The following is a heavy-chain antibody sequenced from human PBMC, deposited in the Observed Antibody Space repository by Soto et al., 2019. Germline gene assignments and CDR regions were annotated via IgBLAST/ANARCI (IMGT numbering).Heavy chain of an antibody. J-gene: IGHJ6*03. CDR1: GFTVRSNY. CDR2: IYSGGST. V-gene: IGHV3-53*04. CDR3: AREPPRPGVYYRDV. Sequence: EVQLVESGGGLVQPGGSLRLSCAASGFTVRSNYMSWVRQAPGKGLEWVSVIYSGGSTYYADSLKGRFTISRHNSKNKLYLQMNSLRAEDQDVYYCAREPPRPGVYYRDVWGKGTTVTVSS.